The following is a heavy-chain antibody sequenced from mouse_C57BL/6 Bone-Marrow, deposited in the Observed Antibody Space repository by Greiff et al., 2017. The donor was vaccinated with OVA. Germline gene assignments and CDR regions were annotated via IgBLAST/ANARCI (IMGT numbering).Heavy chain of an antibody. CDR3: ASEKTTVVASD. D-gene: IGHD1-1*01. Sequence: QVQLKESGAELVKPGASVKLSCKASGYTFTSYWMHWVKQRPGQGLEWIGMIHPNSGSTNYNEKFKSKATLTVDKSSSTAYMQLSSLTSEDSAVYYCASEKTTVVASDWGQGTTLTVSS. J-gene: IGHJ2*01. CDR1: GYTFTSYW. CDR2: IHPNSGST. V-gene: IGHV1-64*01.